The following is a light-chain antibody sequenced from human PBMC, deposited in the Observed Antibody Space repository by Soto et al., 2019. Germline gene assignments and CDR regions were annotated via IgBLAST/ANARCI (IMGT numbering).Light chain of an antibody. CDR3: QQSYMTFMYT. CDR2: GAY. J-gene: IGKJ5*01. Sequence: DIVMTHSQLSLPFTPGEPASMSCMSSHSLVHSNGYNYLDWYLQKPGQSPQLLIYGAYYLQSGVPSRFSGSGSGTDFTLTISSLQPEDFATYYCQQSYMTFMYTFGQGTRLEIK. CDR1: HSLVHSNGYNY. V-gene: IGKV2-28*01.